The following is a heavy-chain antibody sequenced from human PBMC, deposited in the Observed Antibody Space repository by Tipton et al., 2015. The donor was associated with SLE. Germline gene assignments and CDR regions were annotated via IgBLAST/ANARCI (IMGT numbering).Heavy chain of an antibody. V-gene: IGHV4-39*07. D-gene: IGHD6-19*01. J-gene: IGHJ4*02. Sequence: LRLSCTVSGGSISGRGYSWGWIRQPPGKGLEWIGSVSYDGSTYYAPSLKSRLTISVDTSRSHFSLRLNSVTAADTAIYYCARHRSGWKELYYFDLWGQGTLVTVSS. CDR2: VSYDGST. CDR1: GGSISGRGYS. CDR3: ARHRSGWKELYYFDL.